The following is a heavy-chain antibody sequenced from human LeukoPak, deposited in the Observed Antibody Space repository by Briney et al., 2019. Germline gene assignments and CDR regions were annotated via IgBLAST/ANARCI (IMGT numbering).Heavy chain of an antibody. CDR3: ARDGLHRSQWFDP. D-gene: IGHD4-11*01. Sequence: ASVKVSCKASGYTFTSYGISWVRQAPGQGREGVGGISAYNGNTNYAQKLQERVTMTTDTSTRTAYMELRSLRSDDTAVYYCARDGLHRSQWFDPWGQGTLVTVSS. J-gene: IGHJ5*02. CDR2: ISAYNGNT. CDR1: GYTFTSYG. V-gene: IGHV1-18*01.